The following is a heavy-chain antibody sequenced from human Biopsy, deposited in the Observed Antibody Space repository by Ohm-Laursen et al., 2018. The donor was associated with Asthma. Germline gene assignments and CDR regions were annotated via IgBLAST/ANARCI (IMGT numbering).Heavy chain of an antibody. CDR3: ARQSGQDYGDSSGFDI. Sequence: SLRLSCAASGFVFSQCGMHWVRQGPGKGLEWVALVSSDGHSKYYEDSVKGRFTISRDNSRNRLYLQINRLTVEDSAVYFCARQSGQDYGDSSGFDIWGQGTKVAVSS. CDR2: VSSDGHSK. D-gene: IGHD3-22*01. V-gene: IGHV3-30*03. J-gene: IGHJ3*02. CDR1: GFVFSQCG.